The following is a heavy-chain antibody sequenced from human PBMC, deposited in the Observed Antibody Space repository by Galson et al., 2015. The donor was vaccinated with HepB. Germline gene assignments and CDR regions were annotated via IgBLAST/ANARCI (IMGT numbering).Heavy chain of an antibody. Sequence: SLRLSCAASGFTFSNYWMSWVRQAPGKGLEWVANIKQDGSERYYVDSVKGRFTISRDNAKNALNLQMNSLRAEDTAVYYCARDYVLDYWGQGTLVTVSS. CDR2: IKQDGSER. D-gene: IGHD3-10*02. J-gene: IGHJ4*02. CDR1: GFTFSNYW. V-gene: IGHV3-7*01. CDR3: ARDYVLDY.